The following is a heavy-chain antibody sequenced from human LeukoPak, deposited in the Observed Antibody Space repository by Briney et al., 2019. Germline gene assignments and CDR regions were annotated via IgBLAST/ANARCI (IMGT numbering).Heavy chain of an antibody. CDR2: IIPIFGTA. Sequence: EASVKVSCKASGGTFSSYAISWVRQAPGQGLEWMGGIIPIFGTANYAQKFQGRVTITRDTSASTAYMELSSLRSEDTAVYYCASSGPDYYYYYGMDVWGQGTTVTVSS. CDR3: ASSGPDYYYYYGMDV. J-gene: IGHJ6*02. CDR1: GGTFSSYA. V-gene: IGHV1-69*05.